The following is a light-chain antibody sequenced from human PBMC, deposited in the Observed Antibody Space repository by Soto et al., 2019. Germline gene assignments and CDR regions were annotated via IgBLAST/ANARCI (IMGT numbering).Light chain of an antibody. Sequence: QSVLAPPAYVSGTPGQSIAISCTGTSSDVGGYKYVSWYQQYPGKAPKLMIYDVSNRPSGVSDRFSGSKSGNTASLTISGLQSEDEADYYCSSYTSSSSYVFGTGTKVTVL. CDR1: SSDVGGYKY. CDR3: SSYTSSSSYV. J-gene: IGLJ1*01. V-gene: IGLV2-14*01. CDR2: DVS.